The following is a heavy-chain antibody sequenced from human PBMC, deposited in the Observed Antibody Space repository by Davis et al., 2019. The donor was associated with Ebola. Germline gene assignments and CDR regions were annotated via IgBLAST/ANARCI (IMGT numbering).Heavy chain of an antibody. Sequence: SVKVSCKVSGDSLRSLGFSWVRQAPGQGLEFMGGIIPVFQTPNYVRKFEGKVTISLDESTDTVYMELSRLKADDTAVYYCASHRQPGFTLLFGMDVWGQGTTVTVSS. CDR3: ASHRQPGFTLLFGMDV. CDR1: GDSLRSLG. CDR2: IIPVFQTP. J-gene: IGHJ6*02. D-gene: IGHD1-14*01. V-gene: IGHV1-69*13.